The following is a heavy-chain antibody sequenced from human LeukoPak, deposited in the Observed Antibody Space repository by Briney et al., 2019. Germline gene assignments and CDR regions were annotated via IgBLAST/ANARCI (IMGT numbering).Heavy chain of an antibody. D-gene: IGHD3-22*01. CDR2: IWYDGSNK. J-gene: IGHJ1*01. CDR1: GFTFSSYG. Sequence: GGSLRLSCAASGFTFSSYGMHWVRQAPGKGLEWVVVIWYDGSNKYYADSVKGRFTISRDNSKNTLYLQMNSLRAEDTAVYYCAKGHSYDSSAYYSEYFQHWGQGTLVTVSS. CDR3: AKGHSYDSSAYYSEYFQH. V-gene: IGHV3-33*06.